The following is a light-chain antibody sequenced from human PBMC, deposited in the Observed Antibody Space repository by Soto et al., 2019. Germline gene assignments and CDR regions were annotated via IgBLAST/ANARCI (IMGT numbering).Light chain of an antibody. V-gene: IGKV3-15*01. CDR2: QAS. CDR1: QSVSNT. CDR3: QQYNVWPLT. Sequence: EVVLTQSPATLSVSPGERATFSCRASQSVSNTLAWYQQQPGQAPRLLIYQASTRATGIPARFSGGGSATDFTLTIRSLQSDDSAVYYCQQYNVWPLTFGQGTRLEIK. J-gene: IGKJ5*01.